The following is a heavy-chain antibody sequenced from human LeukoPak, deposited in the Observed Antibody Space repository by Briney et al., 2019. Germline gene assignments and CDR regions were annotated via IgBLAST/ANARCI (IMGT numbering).Heavy chain of an antibody. D-gene: IGHD3-10*01. Sequence: PGGSLRLSCEASEFTFSDYRMNWIRQAPGKGLEWVSYISRSGNTIYYAESVKGRFTISRDNAKNSLFLQMNTLRVEDTAVYYCAGGWGDYYGSQSAPFDYWGPGTLVTVSS. V-gene: IGHV3-11*01. CDR3: AGGWGDYYGSQSAPFDY. CDR2: ISRSGNTI. CDR1: EFTFSDYR. J-gene: IGHJ4*02.